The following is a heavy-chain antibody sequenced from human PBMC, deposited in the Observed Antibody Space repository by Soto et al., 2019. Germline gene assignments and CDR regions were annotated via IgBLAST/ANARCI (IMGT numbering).Heavy chain of an antibody. CDR3: TRDTTTDAFDI. Sequence: SLRLSCTASGFTFGDYAMSWFRQAPGKGLEWVGFIRSKAYGGTTEYAASVKGRFTISRDDSKSIAYLQMNSLKTEDTAVYYCTRDTTTDAFDIWGQGTMVTVSS. V-gene: IGHV3-49*03. J-gene: IGHJ3*02. CDR1: GFTFGDYA. D-gene: IGHD1-1*01. CDR2: IRSKAYGGTT.